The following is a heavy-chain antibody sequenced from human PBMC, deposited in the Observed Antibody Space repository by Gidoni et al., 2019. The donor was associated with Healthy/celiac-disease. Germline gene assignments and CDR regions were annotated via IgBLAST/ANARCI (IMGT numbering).Heavy chain of an antibody. J-gene: IGHJ1*01. V-gene: IGHV5-51*03. CDR3: ARGAVVGVAEYFQH. D-gene: IGHD3-3*01. Sequence: EVQLVQSGAEVQKPGESLKISCKGSGCSFTNYGIGWVRQVPGKGLEGMGIIYPGDSDTRYSPSFQGQVTISADKSISTAYLQWSSLKASDTAMYYCARGAVVGVAEYFQHWGQGTLVTVSS. CDR2: IYPGDSDT. CDR1: GCSFTNYG.